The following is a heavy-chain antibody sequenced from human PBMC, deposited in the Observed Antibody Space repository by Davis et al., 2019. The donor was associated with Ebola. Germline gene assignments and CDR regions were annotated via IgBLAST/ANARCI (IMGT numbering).Heavy chain of an antibody. Sequence: PGGSLRLSCAASGFTFSDYYMSWIRQAPGKGLEWVSYISSSSSYTNYADSVKGRFTISRDNAKNSLYLQMNSLRAEDTAVYYCARDWDIVLVPATYGMDVWGQGTTVTVSS. D-gene: IGHD2-2*01. J-gene: IGHJ6*02. CDR3: ARDWDIVLVPATYGMDV. CDR2: ISSSSSYT. V-gene: IGHV3-11*06. CDR1: GFTFSDYY.